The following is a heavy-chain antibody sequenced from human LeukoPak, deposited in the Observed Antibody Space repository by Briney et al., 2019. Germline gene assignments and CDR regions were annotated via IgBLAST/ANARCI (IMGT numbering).Heavy chain of an antibody. V-gene: IGHV3-30*18. CDR2: ISYDGSNK. D-gene: IGHD1-14*01. CDR1: GFTFSSYG. J-gene: IGHJ4*02. CDR3: AKDRETTASGTLDY. Sequence: PGGSLRLSCAASGFTFSSYGMHWVRQAPGKGLEWVAVISYDGSNKYYADSVKGRFTISRDNSKNTLYMQMNSLRAEDTAVYFCAKDRETTASGTLDYWGQGALVIVSS.